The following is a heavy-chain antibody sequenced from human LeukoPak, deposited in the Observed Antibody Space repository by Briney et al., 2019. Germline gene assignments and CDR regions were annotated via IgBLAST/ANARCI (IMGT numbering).Heavy chain of an antibody. CDR2: IYYSGST. Sequence: SETPSLTCTVSGGSTSSGDYYWSWIRQPPGKGLEWIGYIYYSGSTLYNPSLKSRVTISEDTSKSQFSLKLTSVTAADTAVYYCARANMMRVPFDYWGQGTLVTVSS. CDR1: GGSTSSGDYY. J-gene: IGHJ4*02. V-gene: IGHV4-30-4*08. D-gene: IGHD3-16*01. CDR3: ARANMMRVPFDY.